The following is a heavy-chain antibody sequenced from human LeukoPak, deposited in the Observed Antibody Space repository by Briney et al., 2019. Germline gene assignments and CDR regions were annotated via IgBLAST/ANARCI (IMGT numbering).Heavy chain of an antibody. CDR3: AKDGCSSTSCPNDAFDI. Sequence: GGSLRLSCAASGVTFSSYAMHWVRQAPGKGLEWVAVISYDGSNKYYADSVKGRFTISRDNSKNTLYLQMNSLRAEETAVYYCAKDGCSSTSCPNDAFDIWGQGTMVTVSS. CDR1: GVTFSSYA. V-gene: IGHV3-30-3*01. J-gene: IGHJ3*02. D-gene: IGHD2-2*01. CDR2: ISYDGSNK.